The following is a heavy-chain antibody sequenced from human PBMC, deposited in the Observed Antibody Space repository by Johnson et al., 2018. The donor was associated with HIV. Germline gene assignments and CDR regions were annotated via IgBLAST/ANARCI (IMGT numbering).Heavy chain of an antibody. V-gene: IGHV3-30*02. Sequence: QVQLVESGGGVVQPGGSLRLSCAASGFTFSSYGLHWVRQAPGKGLQWVAFIRNDGSNEYYADSVKGRFTISRDNSKNTLYLQMNSLRTVDTAVYYCARDDIFLDAFDIWGQGTMVTVSS. CDR1: GFTFSSYG. CDR3: ARDDIFLDAFDI. D-gene: IGHD3-9*01. J-gene: IGHJ3*02. CDR2: IRNDGSNE.